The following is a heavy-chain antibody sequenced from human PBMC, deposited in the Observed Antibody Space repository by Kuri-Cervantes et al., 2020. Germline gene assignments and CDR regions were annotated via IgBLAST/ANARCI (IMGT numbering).Heavy chain of an antibody. Sequence: ASVKVSCKASGYTFTSYGISWVRQAPGQGLEWMGWISAYNGNTNYAQKLQGRVTITADKSTSTAYMELSSLRSEDTAVYYCARGYSGYYFDYWGQGTLVTVSS. D-gene: IGHD3-10*01. J-gene: IGHJ4*02. CDR1: GYTFTSYG. V-gene: IGHV1-18*01. CDR2: ISAYNGNT. CDR3: ARGYSGYYFDY.